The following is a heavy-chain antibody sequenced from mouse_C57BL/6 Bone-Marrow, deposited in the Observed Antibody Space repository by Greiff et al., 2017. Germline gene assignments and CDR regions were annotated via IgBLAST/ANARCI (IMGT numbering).Heavy chain of an antibody. CDR3: ARGWAYWYFDV. D-gene: IGHD1-1*02. V-gene: IGHV1-19*01. CDR1: GYTFTDYY. J-gene: IGHJ1*03. Sequence: VQLKESGPVLVKPGASVKMSCKASGYTFTDYYMNWVKQSHGKSLEWIGVINPYNGGTSYNQKFKGKATLTVDKSSSTAYMELNSLTSEDSAVYYCARGWAYWYFDVWGTGTSVTVSS. CDR2: INPYNGGT.